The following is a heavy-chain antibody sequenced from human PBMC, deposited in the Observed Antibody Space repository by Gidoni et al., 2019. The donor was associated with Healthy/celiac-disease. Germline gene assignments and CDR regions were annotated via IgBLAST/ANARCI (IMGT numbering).Heavy chain of an antibody. D-gene: IGHD6-19*01. J-gene: IGHJ4*02. CDR1: GFTFSIYA. CDR3: AKDQVFEAVAGTGFDY. Sequence: EVQLLESGGGLVQPGGSLRLSCAASGFTFSIYAMSWVRQAPGKGLEWVSAISGSGGSTYYADSVKGRFTISRDNSKNTLYLQMNSLRAEDTAVYYCAKDQVFEAVAGTGFDYWGQGTLVTVSS. CDR2: ISGSGGST. V-gene: IGHV3-23*01.